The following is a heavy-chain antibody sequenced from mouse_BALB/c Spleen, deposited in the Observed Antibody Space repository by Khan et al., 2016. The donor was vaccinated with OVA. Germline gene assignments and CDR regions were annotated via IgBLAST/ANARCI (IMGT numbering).Heavy chain of an antibody. CDR2: ISIYYENT. D-gene: IGHD2-2*01. CDR1: GYTFTDYA. Sequence: QVQLQQSGPELVRPGESVKISCKGSGYTFTDYAMHWVKQSHAKSLEWIGVISIYYENTNYNQKFKGKATMTVDKSSSTAYMELARLTSEDSAIYDCARGGPWVRRGGGNSDYWGQGTTLTVSS. J-gene: IGHJ2*01. CDR3: ARGGPWVRRGGGNSDY. V-gene: IGHV1S137*01.